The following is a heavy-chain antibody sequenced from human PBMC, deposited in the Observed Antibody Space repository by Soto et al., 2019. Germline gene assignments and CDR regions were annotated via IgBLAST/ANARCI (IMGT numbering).Heavy chain of an antibody. CDR1: GGTLSSYA. J-gene: IGHJ4*02. V-gene: IGHV1-69*13. D-gene: IGHD4-17*01. CDR2: IIPIFGTA. CDR3: ARSPTTVTTMFDY. Sequence: ASVKLSCKASGGTLSSYAISWVRQAPGQGLEWMGGIIPIFGTANYAQEFQGRVTITADESTSTAYMELSSLRSEDTAVYYCARSPTTVTTMFDYWGQGTLVTVSS.